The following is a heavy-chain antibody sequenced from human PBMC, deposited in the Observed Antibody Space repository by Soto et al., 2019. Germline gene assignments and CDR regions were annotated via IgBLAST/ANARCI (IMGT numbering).Heavy chain of an antibody. Sequence: QLQLQESGPGLVKPSETLSLTCTVSGDSISSSSYYWGWIRQPPGKGLEYIGTIYYTGSTYYNPSRQRRVPISVDTYQNQFSLKLSSVAAADTAVYYCATLVVGRVDLWGQGTMVTVSS. J-gene: IGHJ3*01. D-gene: IGHD2-15*01. CDR1: GDSISSSSYY. CDR3: ATLVVGRVDL. CDR2: IYYTGST. V-gene: IGHV4-39*01.